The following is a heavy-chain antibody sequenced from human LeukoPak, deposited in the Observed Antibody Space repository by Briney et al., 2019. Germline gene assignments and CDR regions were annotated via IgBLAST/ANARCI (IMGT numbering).Heavy chain of an antibody. CDR2: INPNSGGT. Sequence: ASVKVSCKASGYTFTGYYMHWVRQAPGQGLEWMGWINPNSGGTNYAQKFQGRVTMTRDTSISTAYMELRSLRSDDTAVYYCAREDRYQLLGVWFDPWGQGTLVTVSS. CDR3: AREDRYQLLGVWFDP. V-gene: IGHV1-2*02. CDR1: GYTFTGYY. J-gene: IGHJ5*02. D-gene: IGHD2-2*01.